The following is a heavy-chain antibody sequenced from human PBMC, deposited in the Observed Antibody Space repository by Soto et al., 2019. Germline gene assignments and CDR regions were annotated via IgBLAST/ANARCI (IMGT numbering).Heavy chain of an antibody. V-gene: IGHV3-23*01. J-gene: IGHJ4*02. D-gene: IGHD2-15*01. CDR3: ANPPYCSGGSLPDY. CDR2: ISGSGGST. Sequence: PGGSLRLSCAASGFTFSSYAMSWVRQAPGKGLEWVSAISGSGGSTYYADSVKGRFTISRDNSKNTLYLQMNSLRAEDTAVYYCANPPYCSGGSLPDYWGQGTLVTVSS. CDR1: GFTFSSYA.